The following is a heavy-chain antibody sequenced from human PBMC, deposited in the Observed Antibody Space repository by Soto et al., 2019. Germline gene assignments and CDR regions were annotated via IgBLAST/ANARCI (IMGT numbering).Heavy chain of an antibody. CDR3: ARDRRRDGYNSALDY. CDR1: GFTFSIYS. CDR2: ISSSSSYI. Sequence: PGGSLRLSCAASGFTFSIYSMNWVRQAPGKGLEWVSSISSSSSYIYYADSVKGRFTISRDNAKNSLYLQMNSLRAEDTAVYYCARDRRRDGYNSALDYWGQGTLVTVSS. V-gene: IGHV3-21*01. D-gene: IGHD5-12*01. J-gene: IGHJ4*02.